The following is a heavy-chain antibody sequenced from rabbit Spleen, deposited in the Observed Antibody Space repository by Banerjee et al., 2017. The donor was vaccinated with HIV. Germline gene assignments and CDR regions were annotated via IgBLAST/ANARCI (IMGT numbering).Heavy chain of an antibody. CDR2: INAATGKP. V-gene: IGHV1S45*01. CDR3: ARDGGGGSYFAL. J-gene: IGHJ4*01. Sequence: QEQLVESGGGLVQPGGSLTLSCKASGFSFSDRDVMCWVRQAPGKGLEWIACINAATGKPVYATWAKGRFTISRTSSTTVTLQMTSLTAADTATYFCARDGGGGSYFALWGQGTLVTVS. D-gene: IGHD8-1*01. CDR1: GFSFSDRDV.